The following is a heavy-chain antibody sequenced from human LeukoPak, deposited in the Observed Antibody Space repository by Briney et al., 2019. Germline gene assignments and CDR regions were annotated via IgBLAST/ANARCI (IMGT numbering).Heavy chain of an antibody. J-gene: IGHJ6*02. CDR3: AREETHHVYYGMDV. CDR1: GYTFNTRA. Sequence: WASVKVSCKASGYTFNTRAIAWVRQAPGQGLEWMGWINTRNGNTLYAQKVQGRVTMTTDTSTSTAYMELRSLRSDDTAVYYCAREETHHVYYGMDVWGQGTMVTVSS. V-gene: IGHV1-18*01. D-gene: IGHD1-14*01. CDR2: INTRNGNT.